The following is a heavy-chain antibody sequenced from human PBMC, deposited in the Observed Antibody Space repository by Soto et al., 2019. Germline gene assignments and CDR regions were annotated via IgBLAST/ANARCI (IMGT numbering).Heavy chain of an antibody. V-gene: IGHV3-23*01. CDR3: AILRGAYASPTVPTIDY. CDR2: ISGSGGST. Sequence: QPGGSLRLSCAASGFTFSSYAMSWVRQAPGKGLEWVSAISGSGGSTYYADSVKGRFTISRDNSKNTLYLQMNSLRAEDTAVYYCAILRGAYASPTVPTIDYWGQGTLVTVSS. CDR1: GFTFSSYA. D-gene: IGHD2-2*01. J-gene: IGHJ4*02.